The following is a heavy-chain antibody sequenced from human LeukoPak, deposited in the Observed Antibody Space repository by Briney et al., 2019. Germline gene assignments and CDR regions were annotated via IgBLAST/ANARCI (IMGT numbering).Heavy chain of an antibody. D-gene: IGHD3-22*01. CDR1: GFTVSSNY. V-gene: IGHV3-66*01. CDR2: IYRGGST. J-gene: IGHJ4*02. CDR3: ARKSSGYYAVFDY. Sequence: GGSLRLSCAASGFTVSSNYMSWVRQAPGKGLEWVSVIYRGGSTYYADSVKGRFTISRDNSKNTLHLQMNSLRAEDTAVYYCARKSSGYYAVFDYWGQGTLVTVSS.